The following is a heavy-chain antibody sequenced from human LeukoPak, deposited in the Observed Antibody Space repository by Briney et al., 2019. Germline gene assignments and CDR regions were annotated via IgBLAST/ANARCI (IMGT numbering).Heavy chain of an antibody. CDR2: IDRDGSRI. CDR3: VRGNDYGGPHY. CDR1: GFTFSSYW. V-gene: IGHV3-74*01. J-gene: IGHJ4*02. D-gene: IGHD4-23*01. Sequence: GGSLRLSCAVSGFTFSSYWMHWVRQAPGKGLVWVSRIDRDGSRINYADSVRGRFTISRDNGKNTLFLQMNSLRAEDAAVYYCVRGNDYGGPHYWGQGTLVTVSS.